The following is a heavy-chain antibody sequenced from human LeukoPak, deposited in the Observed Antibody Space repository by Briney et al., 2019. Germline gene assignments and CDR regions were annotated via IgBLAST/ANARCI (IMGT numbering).Heavy chain of an antibody. CDR1: GGTFSGYT. Sequence: ASVKVSCKASGGTFSGYTISWVRQTPGQGLEWMGGIIPIFGTANYAQKFQGRVTITADKSTSTVYMELSSLRSEDTAVYYCARGYCSGTSCSWFDPWGQGTQVTVSS. D-gene: IGHD2-2*01. CDR2: IIPIFGTA. J-gene: IGHJ5*02. V-gene: IGHV1-69*06. CDR3: ARGYCSGTSCSWFDP.